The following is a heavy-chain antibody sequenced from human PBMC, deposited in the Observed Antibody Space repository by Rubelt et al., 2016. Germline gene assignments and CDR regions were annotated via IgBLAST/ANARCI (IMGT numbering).Heavy chain of an antibody. CDR1: GGSFSGHY. Sequence: QVQLQQWGAGLLQPSETLSLTCAVYGGSFSGHYWSWIRQPPGKGLAWIGEINHSGETNYSPDPKNRHTISDETSKKQFSLKLSAVTAADTAVYYCARAIVVVTARAFDIWGQGTMVTVSS. CDR2: INHSGET. V-gene: IGHV4-34*01. D-gene: IGHD2-21*02. J-gene: IGHJ3*02. CDR3: ARAIVVVTARAFDI.